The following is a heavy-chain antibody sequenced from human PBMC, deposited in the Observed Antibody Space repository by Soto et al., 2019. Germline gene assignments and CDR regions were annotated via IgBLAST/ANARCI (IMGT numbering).Heavy chain of an antibody. CDR1: GYTFTNYG. Sequence: QVQLVQSGAEVRKPGASVKVSCKTSGYTFTNYGINWVRQAPGQGLEWMGWINGYNGKTNYAQRVQGRVTLTTDTSTTTADMELRSLRSDDPPIYYCARGPDPTYSDHWGQGTLVTVSS. CDR3: ARGPDPTYSDH. J-gene: IGHJ4*02. V-gene: IGHV1-18*01. CDR2: INGYNGKT.